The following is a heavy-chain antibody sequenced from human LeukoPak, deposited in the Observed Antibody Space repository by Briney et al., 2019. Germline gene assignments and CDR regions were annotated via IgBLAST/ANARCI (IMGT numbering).Heavy chain of an antibody. CDR3: ARAFYCTNGVCPTTLDY. CDR2: ISYDGSNK. J-gene: IGHJ4*02. D-gene: IGHD2-8*01. Sequence: GGSLRLSCAASGFTFSSYSMNWVRQAPGKGLEWVAVISYDGSNKYYADSVKGRFTISRDNSKNTLYLQMNSLRAEDTAVYYCARAFYCTNGVCPTTLDYWGQGTLVTVSS. CDR1: GFTFSSYS. V-gene: IGHV3-30*03.